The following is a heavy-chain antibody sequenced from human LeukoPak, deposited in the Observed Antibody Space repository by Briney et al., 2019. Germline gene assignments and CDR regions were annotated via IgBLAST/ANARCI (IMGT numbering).Heavy chain of an antibody. D-gene: IGHD2-2*01. CDR2: MNPNSGNT. V-gene: IGHV1-8*01. Sequence: ASVKVSCKASGYTFTSYDINWVRQATGQGLEWMGWMNPNSGNTGYAQKFQGRVTMTRNTSISTAYMELNSLRAEDTAVYYCAKDEMNDCSSSICTAFDIWGQGTMVTVSS. CDR1: GYTFTSYD. CDR3: AKDEMNDCSSSICTAFDI. J-gene: IGHJ3*02.